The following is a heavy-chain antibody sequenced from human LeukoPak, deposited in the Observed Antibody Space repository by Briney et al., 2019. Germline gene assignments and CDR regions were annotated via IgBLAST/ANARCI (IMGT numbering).Heavy chain of an antibody. J-gene: IGHJ4*02. CDR1: GFTFSSYA. V-gene: IGHV3-23*01. Sequence: PGGSLRLSCAASGFTFSSYAMSWVRQAPGKGLEWVSAISGSGGSTYYADSVKGRFTISRDNSKNTLYLQMNSLRAEDTAVYYCAKVGEDTTANYDILTGFDYWGQGTLVTVSS. CDR3: AKVGEDTTANYDILTGFDY. D-gene: IGHD3-9*01. CDR2: ISGSGGST.